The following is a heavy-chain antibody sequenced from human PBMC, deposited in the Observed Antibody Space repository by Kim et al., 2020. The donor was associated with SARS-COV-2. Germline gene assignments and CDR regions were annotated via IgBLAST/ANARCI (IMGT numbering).Heavy chain of an antibody. D-gene: IGHD3-10*01. J-gene: IGHJ5*02. V-gene: IGHV4-34*01. Sequence: YNPSLKSRVTISVDTSKNQFSLKLSSVTAADTAVYYFARGKLRGRYWFDPWGQGTLVTVSS. CDR3: ARGKLRGRYWFDP.